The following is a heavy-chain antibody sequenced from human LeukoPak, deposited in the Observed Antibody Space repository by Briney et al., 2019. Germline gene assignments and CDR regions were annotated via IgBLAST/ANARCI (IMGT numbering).Heavy chain of an antibody. CDR2: IKQDGSEK. CDR1: GFTFSSYW. CDR3: ARSRRDGYNYYFDY. V-gene: IGHV3-7*01. D-gene: IGHD5-24*01. J-gene: IGHJ4*02. Sequence: GGSLRLSCAASGFTFSSYWMSWVRQAPGKGLEWVANIKQDGSEKYYVDSVKGRFTISRDNAKNSLYLQMNSLRAEDTAVYYCARSRRDGYNYYFDYWGQGTLVTVSS.